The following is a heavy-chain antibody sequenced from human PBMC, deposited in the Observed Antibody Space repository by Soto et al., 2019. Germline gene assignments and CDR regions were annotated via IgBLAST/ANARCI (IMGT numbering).Heavy chain of an antibody. CDR3: ARLSSYSSGWYWFDS. Sequence: PGESRKISCKGSGYSFTNYWIGWVRQMPGKGLEWMGIIYPGDSDTRYSPSFQGQVTISADKSISTVYLQWSSLKASDTAIYYCARLSSYSSGWYWFDSCGQGTLVTVSS. CDR2: IYPGDSDT. J-gene: IGHJ5*01. V-gene: IGHV5-51*01. CDR1: GYSFTNYW. D-gene: IGHD6-19*01.